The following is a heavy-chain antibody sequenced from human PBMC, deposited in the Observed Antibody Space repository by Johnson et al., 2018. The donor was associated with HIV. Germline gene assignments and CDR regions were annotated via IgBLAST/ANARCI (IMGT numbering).Heavy chain of an antibody. J-gene: IGHJ3*02. CDR2: ISWNSGSI. Sequence: VQLVESGGGLVQPGMSLRLSCAASGFTFDDYAMHWVRQAPGKGLEWVSGISWNSGSIGYADSVKGRFTISRDNAKNSLYLQMNSLRAEDTALYYCAKDRGIAARRDAFDIWGQGTMVTVSS. CDR1: GFTFDDYA. CDR3: AKDRGIAARRDAFDI. V-gene: IGHV3-9*01. D-gene: IGHD6-6*01.